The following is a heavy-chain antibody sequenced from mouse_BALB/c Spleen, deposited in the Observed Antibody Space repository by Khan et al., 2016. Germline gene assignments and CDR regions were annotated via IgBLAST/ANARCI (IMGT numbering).Heavy chain of an antibody. CDR2: ITFSGST. V-gene: IGHV3-2*02. J-gene: IGHJ4*01. D-gene: IGHD1-1*02. CDR3: VRDGLYGSYAMDY. Sequence: EVQLQESGPGLVKPSQSLSLTCTVTGYSITSNYAWNWIRQFPGNKLEWVAYITFSGSTGYNPSLRSRVSITRDTSKNQFFLQLNSVTTEDTATYYCVRDGLYGSYAMDYWGQGTSVTVSS. CDR1: GYSITSNYA.